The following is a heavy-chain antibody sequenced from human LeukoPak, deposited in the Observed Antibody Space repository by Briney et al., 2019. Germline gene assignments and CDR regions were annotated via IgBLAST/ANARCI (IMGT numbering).Heavy chain of an antibody. Sequence: ASVKVSCKASGYTFTSYDISWVRQATGQGLEWMGWMNPNSGNTGYAQKFQGRVTMTRNTSISTAYMELSSLRSEDTAVYYCARGRRHRGDGYNLWDYWGQGTLVTVSS. CDR3: ARGRRHRGDGYNLWDY. J-gene: IGHJ4*02. V-gene: IGHV1-8*01. CDR1: GYTFTSYD. D-gene: IGHD5-24*01. CDR2: MNPNSGNT.